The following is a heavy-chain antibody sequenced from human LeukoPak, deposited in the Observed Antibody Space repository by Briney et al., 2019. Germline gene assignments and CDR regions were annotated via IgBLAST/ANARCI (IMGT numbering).Heavy chain of an antibody. CDR3: ERATSAVTSSAFDS. J-gene: IGHJ4*02. D-gene: IGHD3-22*01. CDR1: GGSISSSYW. V-gene: IGHV4-4*02. Sequence: SGTLSLTCAVSGGSISSSYWWSWVRQPPGKGLEWIGEIYHGGTTNYNPSLKSRVTISVDKLKNQFSLRLSSVTAADTAVYYCERATSAVTSSAFDSWGKGTLVTVFS. CDR2: IYHGGTT.